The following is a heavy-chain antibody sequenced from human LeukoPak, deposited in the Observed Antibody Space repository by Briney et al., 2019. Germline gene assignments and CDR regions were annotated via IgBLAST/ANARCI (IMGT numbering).Heavy chain of an antibody. J-gene: IGHJ6*03. CDR3: ARYSSSHSVGVYYYYMDV. CDR2: INPNSGGT. D-gene: IGHD6-13*01. Sequence: ASVKVSCKASGYTFTGYYMHWVRQAPGQGLEWMGWINPNSGGTNYAQKFQGRVTMTRDTSISTAYMELSRLRSDDTAVYYCARYSSSHSVGVYYYYMDVWGKGTTVTVSS. CDR1: GYTFTGYY. V-gene: IGHV1-2*02.